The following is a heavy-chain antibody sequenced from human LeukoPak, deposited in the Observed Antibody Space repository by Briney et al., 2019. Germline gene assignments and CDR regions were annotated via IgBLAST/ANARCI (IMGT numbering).Heavy chain of an antibody. Sequence: GGALRLSCAASGFTFSSYWMHWVGQAPGEGRVWVSRINTDGSSTSYADSVKGRFTISRDNAKNTLYLQMNSLRAEDTAVYYCARHVWAPHEDWGQGTLVTVSS. J-gene: IGHJ4*02. D-gene: IGHD2-8*01. CDR1: GFTFSSYW. CDR2: INTDGSST. CDR3: ARHVWAPHED. V-gene: IGHV3-74*01.